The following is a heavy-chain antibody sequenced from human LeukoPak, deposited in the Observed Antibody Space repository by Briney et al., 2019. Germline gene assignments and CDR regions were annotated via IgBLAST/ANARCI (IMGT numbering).Heavy chain of an antibody. CDR1: GFTFSSYW. CDR3: ARGARGSGTASDY. Sequence: GGSLRLSCAASGFTFSSYWMHWVRQAPGKGLVWVSRINSDGSSTNYADSVKGRFTISRDNAKNTLHLQMNSLRAEGTAVYYCARGARGSGTASDYWGQGTLVTVPS. D-gene: IGHD3-10*01. CDR2: INSDGSST. J-gene: IGHJ4*02. V-gene: IGHV3-74*01.